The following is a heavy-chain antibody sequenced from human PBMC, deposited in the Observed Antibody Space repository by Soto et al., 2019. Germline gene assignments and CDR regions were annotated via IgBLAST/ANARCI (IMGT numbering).Heavy chain of an antibody. V-gene: IGHV4-39*01. CDR3: ARLQPPRGYSSGWFDR. J-gene: IGHJ5*02. Sequence: SETLSLTCTVSGGSIITTNYYWVWIRQPPGNGLEWIGTIYYAGSTYYNPSLKSRVTISVDTSKNQFSLKLRSVTATDTAMYYCARLQPPRGYSSGWFDRWGQGFQVTVSS. CDR2: IYYAGST. CDR1: GGSIITTNYY. D-gene: IGHD6-19*01.